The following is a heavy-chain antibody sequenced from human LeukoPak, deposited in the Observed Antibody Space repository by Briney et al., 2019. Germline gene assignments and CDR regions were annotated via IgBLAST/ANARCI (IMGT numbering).Heavy chain of an antibody. CDR3: ARGDCSGGSCYLFDY. V-gene: IGHV6-1*01. J-gene: IGHJ4*02. CDR2: TYYRSKWYN. D-gene: IGHD2-15*01. Sequence: SQTLSLTCAISGDSVSSNSAAWNWIRQSPSRGLEWLGRTYYRSKWYNDYAVSVKSRITINPDTSKNQFSLKLSSVTAADTAVYYCARGDCSGGSCYLFDYWGQGALVTVSS. CDR1: GDSVSSNSAA.